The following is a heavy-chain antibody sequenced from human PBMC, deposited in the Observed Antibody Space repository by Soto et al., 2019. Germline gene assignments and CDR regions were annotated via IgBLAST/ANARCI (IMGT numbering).Heavy chain of an antibody. CDR2: IYSGGAT. Sequence: EVQLVESGGGLVQPGGSLRLSCAASGFTVSSNYMTWVRQAPGKGLEWVSVIYSGGATYSADSAKGRFTISRDHSKNTLYLQMNSLRAEDTAVYYCARAPLYGGNSVWGQGTVVTVSS. CDR1: GFTVSSNY. J-gene: IGHJ4*02. D-gene: IGHD4-17*01. CDR3: ARAPLYGGNSV. V-gene: IGHV3-66*01.